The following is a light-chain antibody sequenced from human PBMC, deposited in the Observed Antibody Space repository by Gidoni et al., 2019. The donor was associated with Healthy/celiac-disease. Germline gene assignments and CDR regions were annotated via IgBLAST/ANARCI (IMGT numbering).Light chain of an antibody. CDR2: AAS. CDR3: HQSYSTPPT. V-gene: IGKV1-39*01. J-gene: IGKJ1*01. CDR1: QSISSY. Sequence: DIQMTQSPSSLSASVGDRVTITRRASQSISSYLNWYQQKPGKAPKLLIYAASSLQSGVPSRFSGSGSGTDFTLTISSLQPEDFATYSCHQSYSTPPTFGQGTKVEIK.